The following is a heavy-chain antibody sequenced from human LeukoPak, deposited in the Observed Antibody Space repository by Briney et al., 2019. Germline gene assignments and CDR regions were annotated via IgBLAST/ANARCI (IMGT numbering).Heavy chain of an antibody. J-gene: IGHJ4*02. CDR1: GGSISSGGYY. Sequence: PSQTLSLTCTVSGGSISSGGYYWSWIRQHPGKGLEWIGYIYYSGSAYYNPSLKSRVTISVDTSENQFSLKLSSVTAADTAVYYCARVNYGSATKEDYWGQGTLVTVSS. V-gene: IGHV4-31*03. CDR3: ARVNYGSATKEDY. D-gene: IGHD3-10*01. CDR2: IYYSGSA.